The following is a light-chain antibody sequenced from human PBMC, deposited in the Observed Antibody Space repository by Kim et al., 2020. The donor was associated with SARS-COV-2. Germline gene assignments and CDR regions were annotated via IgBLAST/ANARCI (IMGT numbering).Light chain of an antibody. CDR2: GNS. V-gene: IGLV1-40*01. CDR3: QSYDSSLGAVV. CDR1: SSNIGAGYG. Sequence: QSALTQPPSVSGAPGQRVTITCTGSSSNIGAGYGVDWYQQLPGTAPKLLIFGNSNRPSGVPDRFSGSKSGTSASLAITGLQAEDEADFYCQSYDSSLGAVVFGGGTMLTVL. J-gene: IGLJ2*01.